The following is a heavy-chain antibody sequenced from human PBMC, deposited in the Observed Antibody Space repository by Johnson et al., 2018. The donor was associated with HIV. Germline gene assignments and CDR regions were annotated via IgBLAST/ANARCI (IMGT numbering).Heavy chain of an antibody. CDR1: GFMFSNYG. CDR3: ARVGGGATGLGTGADAFDI. J-gene: IGHJ3*02. Sequence: VQLVESGGGVVQPGGSLRLSCAASGFMFSNYGMYWVRQAPGKGLEWVSFIRFDGSDKYYADSVKGRFNISRDNSKTTLYLQMNSLRAEDTAVYYCARVGGGATGLGTGADAFDIWGQGTMVTVSS. D-gene: IGHD1-26*01. V-gene: IGHV3-30*02. CDR2: IRFDGSDK.